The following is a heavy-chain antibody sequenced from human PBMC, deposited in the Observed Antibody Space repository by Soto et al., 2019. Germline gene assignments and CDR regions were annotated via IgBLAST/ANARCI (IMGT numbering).Heavy chain of an antibody. CDR3: ASGIDYYGSGSYYKTVNFDY. V-gene: IGHV1-69*13. CDR1: GGTFSSYA. D-gene: IGHD3-10*01. CDR2: IIPIFGTA. Sequence: SVKVSCKASGGTFSSYAISWVRQAPGQGLEWMGGIIPIFGTANYAQKFQGRVTITADESTSTAYMELSSLRSEDTAVYYCASGIDYYGSGSYYKTVNFDYWGQGTLVTVSS. J-gene: IGHJ4*02.